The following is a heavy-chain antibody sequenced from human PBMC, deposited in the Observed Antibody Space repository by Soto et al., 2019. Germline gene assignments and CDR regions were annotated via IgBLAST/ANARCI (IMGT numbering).Heavy chain of an antibody. CDR2: MYNTGST. CDR1: RGSISGNY. V-gene: IGHV4-59*01. CDR3: ARDLWGYCGTDCYPLDV. Sequence: SETLSLTFTVSRGSISGNYWSWILQPPGKGLEWIGYMYNTGSTVYNPSFKSRVTISVDTSKNQFSLKLNSVTAADTAVYYCARDLWGYCGTDCYPLDVWGQGTTVTVS. J-gene: IGHJ6*02. D-gene: IGHD2-21*02.